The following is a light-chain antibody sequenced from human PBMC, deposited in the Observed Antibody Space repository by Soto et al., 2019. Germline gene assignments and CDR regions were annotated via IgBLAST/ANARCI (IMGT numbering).Light chain of an antibody. Sequence: EIVLTQSPGTLSLSPGERATLYCRASQIVSNNYLTWYQQKPGQAPRLLIYGASSRATGIPDRFSGYGSGTDFTLTISRLEPEDFAVYYCLQYGSSPRTFGQGTKVDIK. CDR2: GAS. CDR3: LQYGSSPRT. V-gene: IGKV3-20*01. CDR1: QIVSNNY. J-gene: IGKJ1*01.